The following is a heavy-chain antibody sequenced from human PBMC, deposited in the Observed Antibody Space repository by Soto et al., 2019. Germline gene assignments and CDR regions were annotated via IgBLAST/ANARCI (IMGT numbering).Heavy chain of an antibody. J-gene: IGHJ4*02. CDR2: ISFDGGNK. CDR1: GFTFSGYG. Sequence: GGSLRLSCAASGFTFSGYGMHWVRQAPGKGLEWVAVISFDGGNKYYADSVKGRFTISRDNSKNTLYLQMNSLRAEDTAVYYCARGGVDYYDSSGYYFSPYYFDYWGQGTLVTVSS. D-gene: IGHD3-22*01. CDR3: ARGGVDYYDSSGYYFSPYYFDY. V-gene: IGHV3-33*08.